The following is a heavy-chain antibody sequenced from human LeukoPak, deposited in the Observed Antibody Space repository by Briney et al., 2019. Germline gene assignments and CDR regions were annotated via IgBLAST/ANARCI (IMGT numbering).Heavy chain of an antibody. CDR1: GGFISSYY. J-gene: IGHJ6*02. CDR2: IYYSGST. V-gene: IGHV4-59*08. CDR3: ARHPEGMDV. Sequence: PSETLSLTCTVSGGFISSYYWSWIRQPPGKGLEWIGYIYYSGSTNYNPSLKSRVTISVDTSKNQFSLKLSSVTAADTAVYYCARHPEGMDVWGQGTTVTVSS.